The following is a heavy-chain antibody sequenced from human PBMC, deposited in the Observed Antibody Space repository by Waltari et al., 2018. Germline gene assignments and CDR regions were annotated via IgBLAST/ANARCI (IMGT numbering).Heavy chain of an antibody. CDR1: GFTFSSYW. CDR3: TRTRYCSTTSCQVDWFDP. V-gene: IGHV3-74*01. J-gene: IGHJ5*02. CDR2: INGEGGNT. Sequence: EVQLVESGGGLVQPGGSLRLSCAASGFTFSSYWMHWVRQAPGKGLVWVSRINGEGGNTSYADSVKGRFTISRDNANNTLYLQMNSLRAEDTAVYYCTRTRYCSTTSCQVDWFDPWGQGTLVTVSS. D-gene: IGHD2-2*01.